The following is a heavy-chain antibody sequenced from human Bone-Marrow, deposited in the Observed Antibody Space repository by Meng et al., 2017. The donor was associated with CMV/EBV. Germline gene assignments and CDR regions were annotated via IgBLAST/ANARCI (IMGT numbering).Heavy chain of an antibody. D-gene: IGHD3-22*01. CDR1: TFSSYA. V-gene: IGHV3-23*01. J-gene: IGHJ4*02. CDR2: ISGSGGST. Sequence: TFSSYAMRWVRKATGKGLEWVSTISGSGGSTYSADSVKGRFTISRDNSKNTLYLQMNSLRAEDTAVYYCAKGDYYDSSGYYYVGYFDYWGQGTLVTVSS. CDR3: AKGDYYDSSGYYYVGYFDY.